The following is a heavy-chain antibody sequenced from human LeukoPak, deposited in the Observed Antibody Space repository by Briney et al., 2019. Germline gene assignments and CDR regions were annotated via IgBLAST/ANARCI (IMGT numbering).Heavy chain of an antibody. D-gene: IGHD3-10*01. CDR3: ARDSTYYYDSGSSGPHYFDN. CDR1: GFTFSNYA. Sequence: GKSLRLSCAASGFTFSNYAMPWVRQAPGKGLEWVSLISSGGTYEYYADSVKGRFTISRDNSKNTLYLQLNSLRAEDTAVYYCARDSTYYYDSGSSGPHYFDNWGQGTLVTVSS. J-gene: IGHJ4*02. V-gene: IGHV3-30*01. CDR2: ISSGGTYE.